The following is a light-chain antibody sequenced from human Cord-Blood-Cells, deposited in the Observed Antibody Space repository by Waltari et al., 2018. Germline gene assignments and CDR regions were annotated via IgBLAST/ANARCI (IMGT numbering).Light chain of an antibody. V-gene: IGKV3-20*01. CDR1: QSVSSSY. CDR2: GAS. J-gene: IGKJ1*01. CDR3: QQDGSSPRT. Sequence: EIVLTQSPGTLSLSPGERATLSCRASQSVSSSYLAWYQQKPGQAPRLLIYGASSRAAGIPDRFNGSGHGTDFTRTISRLEPEEFAVYYCQQDGSSPRTFGKGTKGDIK.